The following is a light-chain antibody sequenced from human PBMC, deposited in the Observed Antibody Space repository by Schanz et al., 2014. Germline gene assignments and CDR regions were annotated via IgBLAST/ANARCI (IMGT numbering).Light chain of an antibody. Sequence: QSALTQPPSASGSPGQSVTISCTGTSSDVGAYNFVSWYQHHPGKAPKLMIFDVSHRPSGVSNRFSGSKSGNTASLTISGLQAEDEADYYCSSYTPSSTTLYVFGTGTKLTVL. V-gene: IGLV2-14*03. CDR3: SSYTPSSTTLYV. J-gene: IGLJ1*01. CDR2: DVS. CDR1: SSDVGAYNF.